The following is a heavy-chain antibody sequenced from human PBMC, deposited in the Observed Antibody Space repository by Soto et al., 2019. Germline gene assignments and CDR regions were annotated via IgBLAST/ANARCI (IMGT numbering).Heavy chain of an antibody. Sequence: PSETLSLTCAVSGDSISTYFSSRFRQPPGKGLEWIGNFYSSGSTNCNPSLKSRVTISVDTSKNQFSLRLSSVTAADTAVYYCARGLETVGRTALVYWGQGALVTAPQ. CDR1: GDSISTYF. CDR2: FYSSGST. CDR3: ARGLETVGRTALVY. J-gene: IGHJ1*01. V-gene: IGHV4-59*01. D-gene: IGHD2-15*01.